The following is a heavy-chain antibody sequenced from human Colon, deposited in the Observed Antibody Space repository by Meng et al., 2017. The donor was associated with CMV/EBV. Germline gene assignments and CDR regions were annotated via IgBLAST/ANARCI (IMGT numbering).Heavy chain of an antibody. CDR3: VKERAPKMENDY. Sequence: GESLKISCTPSGFTFSDYYMSWVRQAPGKGLEWISYISSSGTAIYYADSVKGRFTISRDNARNTLYLQMNSLRSEDTAVYYCVKERAPKMENDYWGQGTLVTVSS. CDR1: GFTFSDYY. D-gene: IGHD1-1*01. CDR2: ISSSGTAI. J-gene: IGHJ4*02. V-gene: IGHV3-11*04.